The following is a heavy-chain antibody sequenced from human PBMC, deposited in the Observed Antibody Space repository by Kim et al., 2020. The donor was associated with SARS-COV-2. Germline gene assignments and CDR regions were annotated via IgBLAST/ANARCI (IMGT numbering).Heavy chain of an antibody. CDR3: ARHGYKSSWDFDF. J-gene: IGHJ4*02. V-gene: IGHV4-59*08. Sequence: YTPSLKSRITISVDTSKNQFSLQLYSVTAADTAVYYCARHGYKSSWDFDFWGQGTPVIVSS. D-gene: IGHD6-13*01.